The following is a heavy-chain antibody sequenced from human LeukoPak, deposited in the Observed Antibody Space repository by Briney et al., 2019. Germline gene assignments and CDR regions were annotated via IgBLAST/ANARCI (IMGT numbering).Heavy chain of an antibody. CDR1: GYTFTSYG. D-gene: IGHD3-22*01. CDR3: ARTGDDSSGNYGSSLDY. Sequence: ASVTVSCKASGYTFTSYGISWVRQAPGQGLEWMGWISAYNGNTNYAQKLQGRVTMTTDTSTSTAYMELSSLRSEDTAVYYCARTGDDSSGNYGSSLDYWGQGTLVTVSS. J-gene: IGHJ4*02. V-gene: IGHV1-18*01. CDR2: ISAYNGNT.